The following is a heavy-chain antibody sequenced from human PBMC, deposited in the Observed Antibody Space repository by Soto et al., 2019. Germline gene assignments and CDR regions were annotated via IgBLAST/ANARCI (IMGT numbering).Heavy chain of an antibody. D-gene: IGHD3-16*02. J-gene: IGHJ4*02. CDR3: AKAPSTFGGVIVSPPY. Sequence: GGSLRLSCAASGFTFSSYAMSWVRQAPGKGLEWVSAISGGGGSTYYADSVKGRFTISRDNSKNTLYLQMNSLRAEDTAVYYCAKAPSTFGGVIVSPPYWGQGTLVTVSS. CDR1: GFTFSSYA. V-gene: IGHV3-23*01. CDR2: ISGGGGST.